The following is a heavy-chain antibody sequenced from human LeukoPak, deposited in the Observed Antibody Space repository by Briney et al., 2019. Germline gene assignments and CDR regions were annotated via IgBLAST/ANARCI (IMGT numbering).Heavy chain of an antibody. CDR1: GFTFDDYG. V-gene: IGHV3-43*02. J-gene: IGHJ6*02. Sequence: GGSLRLSCAASGFTFDDYGLHWVRQAPGKGLEWVALISGDGVSTYYADSVEGRFTISRDNSKNTVSLQMNSLKAEDTAVYYCAKDESRAALLRGGNYYYYSGLDVWGQGTTVTVSS. D-gene: IGHD3-10*01. CDR3: AKDESRAALLRGGNYYYYSGLDV. CDR2: ISGDGVST.